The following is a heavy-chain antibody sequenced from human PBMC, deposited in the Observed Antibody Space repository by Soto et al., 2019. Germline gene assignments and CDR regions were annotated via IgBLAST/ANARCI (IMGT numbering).Heavy chain of an antibody. D-gene: IGHD3-22*01. Sequence: GASVKVSCKVSGYTLTELSMHWVRQALGKGLEWMGGFDPEDGETIYAQKFQGRVTMTEDTSTDTAYMELSSLRSEDTAVYYCATRGWGYDSSGYYRGQYFQHWGQGTLVTVSS. CDR2: FDPEDGET. CDR3: ATRGWGYDSSGYYRGQYFQH. J-gene: IGHJ1*01. CDR1: GYTLTELS. V-gene: IGHV1-24*01.